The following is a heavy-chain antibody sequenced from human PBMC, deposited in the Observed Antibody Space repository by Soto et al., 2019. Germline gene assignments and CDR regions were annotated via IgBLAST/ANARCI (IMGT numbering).Heavy chain of an antibody. D-gene: IGHD1-7*01. CDR2: ISYDGSNK. CDR1: GFTFSSYG. Sequence: PGGSLRLSCAASGFTFSSYGMHWVRQAPGKGLEWVAVISYDGSNKYYADSVKGRFTISRDNSKNTLYLQMNSLRAGDTAVYYCAKTGATAAFDIWGQGTMVTVSS. V-gene: IGHV3-30*18. CDR3: AKTGATAAFDI. J-gene: IGHJ3*02.